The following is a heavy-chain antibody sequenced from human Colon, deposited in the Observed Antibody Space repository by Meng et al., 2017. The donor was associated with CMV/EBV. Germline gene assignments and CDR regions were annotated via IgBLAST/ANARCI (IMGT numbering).Heavy chain of an antibody. Sequence: SETLSLTCSVSGGSISSISYYWGWIHQPPGKGLEWIGSISYSGSTYYNPSLKNRLNISVDTSKNQFSLKLSSVTAADTALYYCARHQRQWVDGGWFDPWGQGTLVTVSS. CDR3: ARHQRQWVDGGWFDP. CDR2: ISYSGST. D-gene: IGHD6-19*01. J-gene: IGHJ5*02. CDR1: GGSISSISYY. V-gene: IGHV4-39*01.